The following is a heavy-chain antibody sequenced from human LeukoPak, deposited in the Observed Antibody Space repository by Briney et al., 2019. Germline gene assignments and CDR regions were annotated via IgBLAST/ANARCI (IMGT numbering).Heavy chain of an antibody. V-gene: IGHV4-61*08. CDR3: ARDPAQANWFDP. CDR1: GGSISSGDYY. CDR2: IYYSGST. J-gene: IGHJ5*02. Sequence: PSETLSLTCTVSGGSISSGDYYWSWIRQPPGKGLEWIGYIYYSGSTNYNPSLKSRVTISVDTSKNQFSLKLSSVTAADTAVYYCARDPAQANWFDPWGQGTLVTVSS.